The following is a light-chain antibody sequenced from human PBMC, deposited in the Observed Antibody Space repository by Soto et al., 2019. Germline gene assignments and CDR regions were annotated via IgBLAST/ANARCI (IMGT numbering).Light chain of an antibody. CDR3: CSRL. V-gene: IGLV2-14*01. Sequence: QSALTQPASVSGSPGQSITISCTGTSSDIGRYDYVSWYQQFPGKAPKLMIYEVAKRPSGVPARFSGSQSGDTASLTISGLQAEDEADYYCCSRLFGGGTKLTVL. CDR2: EVA. J-gene: IGLJ2*01. CDR1: SSDIGRYDY.